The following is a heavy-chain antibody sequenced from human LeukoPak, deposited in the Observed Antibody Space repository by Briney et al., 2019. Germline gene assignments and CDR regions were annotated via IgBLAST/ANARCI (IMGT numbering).Heavy chain of an antibody. Sequence: SETLSLTCAVYGGSFSGYYWSWIRQPPGKGLEWIGEINHSGSTNYDPSLKSRVTISVDTSKNQFSLKLSSVTAADTAVYYYARLITMVRGVNNWFDPWGQGTLVTVSS. J-gene: IGHJ5*02. V-gene: IGHV4-34*01. D-gene: IGHD3-10*01. CDR1: GGSFSGYY. CDR2: INHSGST. CDR3: ARLITMVRGVNNWFDP.